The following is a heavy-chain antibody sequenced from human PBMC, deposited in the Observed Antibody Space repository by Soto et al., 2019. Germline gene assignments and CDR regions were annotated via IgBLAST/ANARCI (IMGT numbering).Heavy chain of an antibody. V-gene: IGHV3-48*03. CDR1: GFTFNDFE. J-gene: IGHJ4*02. Sequence: EVQLLESGGGLVQPGGSLRLSCGVSGFTFNDFEMNWVRQAPGKGLEWLAYIDGSGTTKKYADSVRGRFTISRDNPNNSLFLQMSSLSAADMAICYCARGFGRFNYGGQGTLVSVSS. CDR3: ARGFGRFNY. CDR2: IDGSGTTK. D-gene: IGHD3-10*01.